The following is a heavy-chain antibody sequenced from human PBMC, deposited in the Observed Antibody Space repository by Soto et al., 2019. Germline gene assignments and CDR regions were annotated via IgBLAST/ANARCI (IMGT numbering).Heavy chain of an antibody. CDR2: MSRTGDNT. J-gene: IGHJ4*02. CDR1: GFTFSIYA. Sequence: GGSLRLSCAASGFTFSIYAMTWVRQSPGKGLEWVSSMSRTGDNTYYADSVKGRFTISRDNSKNTLYLQMNRLRAEDTAIYYCAKDQSNSNPLYYFDFWGPGTLVTVSS. V-gene: IGHV3-23*01. D-gene: IGHD3-22*01. CDR3: AKDQSNSNPLYYFDF.